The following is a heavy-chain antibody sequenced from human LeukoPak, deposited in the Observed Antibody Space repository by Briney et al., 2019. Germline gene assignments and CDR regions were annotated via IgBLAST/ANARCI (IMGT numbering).Heavy chain of an antibody. Sequence: GGSLRLSCTASGFTFGDYAMDWVRQAPGKGLEWVGFIRSKAYGGTTEYAASVKGRFTISRDDSKSIAYLQMNSLKTEDTAVYYCSRESAEATAKFDYWGQGTPVTLSS. V-gene: IGHV3-49*04. J-gene: IGHJ4*02. CDR1: GFTFGDYA. CDR3: SRESAEATAKFDY. D-gene: IGHD2-21*02. CDR2: IRSKAYGGTT.